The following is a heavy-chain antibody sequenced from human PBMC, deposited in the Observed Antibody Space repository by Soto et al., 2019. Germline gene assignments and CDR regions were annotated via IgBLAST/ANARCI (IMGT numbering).Heavy chain of an antibody. CDR2: IWYDGSNK. D-gene: IGHD4-17*01. CDR1: GFTFSSYG. V-gene: IGHV3-33*01. Sequence: QVQLVESGGGVVQPGRSLRLSCAASGFTFSSYGMHWVRQAPGKGLEWVAVIWYDGSNKYYADSVKGRFTISRDNSKNTLYLQMTSLRAEDTAVYYCARDKNDGDYVRAWGGWFDPWGQGTLVTVSS. J-gene: IGHJ5*02. CDR3: ARDKNDGDYVRAWGGWFDP.